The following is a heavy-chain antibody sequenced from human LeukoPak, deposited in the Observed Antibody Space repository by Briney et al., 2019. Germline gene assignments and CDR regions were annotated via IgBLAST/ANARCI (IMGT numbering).Heavy chain of an antibody. V-gene: IGHV1-18*01. Sequence: GSLKVSCKASGYSFTSYGITWVRQAPGQGLEWMGWIILYYGNAHFAQTLQGRVTTTTDTTTSTHYMDLRSLRADDTAVYYCARERSGCFFSNWGQGTLVTVSS. D-gene: IGHD6-19*01. CDR3: ARERSGCFFSN. J-gene: IGHJ4*02. CDR2: IILYYGNA. CDR1: GYSFTSYG.